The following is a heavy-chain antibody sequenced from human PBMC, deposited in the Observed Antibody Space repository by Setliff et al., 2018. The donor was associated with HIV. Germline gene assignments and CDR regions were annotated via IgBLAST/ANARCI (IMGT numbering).Heavy chain of an antibody. Sequence: GESLKISCKGSGYSFTSYWIGWVRQMPGKGLEYLGIIYPPDSDTRYSPSFQGQVTISVDKSANTAYLQWTSLKASDAAMYYCVRPADPSSWQDSYFDYWGQGTLVTVSS. CDR1: GYSFTSYW. J-gene: IGHJ4*02. V-gene: IGHV5-51*01. CDR3: VRPADPSSWQDSYFDY. D-gene: IGHD6-13*01. CDR2: IYPPDSDT.